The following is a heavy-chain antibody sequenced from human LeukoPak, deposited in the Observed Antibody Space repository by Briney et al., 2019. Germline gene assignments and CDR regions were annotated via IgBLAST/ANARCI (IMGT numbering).Heavy chain of an antibody. CDR1: GFTFSSYG. CDR3: AKDLRGYSSSWYGGRPFAY. D-gene: IGHD6-13*01. Sequence: GGSLRLSCAASGFTFSSYGMHWVRQAPGKGLEWVAFIRYDGSNKYYADSVKGRFTISRDNSRNTLYLQMNSLGAEDTAVYYCAKDLRGYSSSWYGGRPFAYWGQGTLVTVSS. V-gene: IGHV3-30*02. CDR2: IRYDGSNK. J-gene: IGHJ4*02.